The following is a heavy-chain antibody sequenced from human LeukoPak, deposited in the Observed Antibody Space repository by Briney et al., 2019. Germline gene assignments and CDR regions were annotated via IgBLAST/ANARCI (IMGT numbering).Heavy chain of an antibody. J-gene: IGHJ6*02. D-gene: IGHD2-15*01. CDR1: GGTFSSYA. CDR2: IIPILGIA. V-gene: IGHV1-69*04. Sequence: SVKVSCKASGGTFSSYAISWVRQAPGQGLEWMGRIIPILGIANYAQKFQGRVTITADKSTSTAYMELSSLRSEDTAVYYCASGLVAAMNYGMDVWGQGTTVTVSS. CDR3: ASGLVAAMNYGMDV.